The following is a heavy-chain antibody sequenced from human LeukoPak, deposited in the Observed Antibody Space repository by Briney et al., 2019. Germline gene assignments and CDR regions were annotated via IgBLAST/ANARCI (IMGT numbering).Heavy chain of an antibody. CDR3: ARGVRGWGAPLRWFDP. CDR2: ISYGGNDK. V-gene: IGHV3-30*03. J-gene: IGHJ5*02. D-gene: IGHD3-16*01. CDR1: GFAFSTYV. Sequence: GGSLRLSCAASGFAFSTYVLHWVRQAPGKGLEWVAAISYGGNDKFYGNSVKGRFTISRDNYKNTLFLQMNSLRGEDTAVYYCARGVRGWGAPLRWFDPWGQGTMVTVSS.